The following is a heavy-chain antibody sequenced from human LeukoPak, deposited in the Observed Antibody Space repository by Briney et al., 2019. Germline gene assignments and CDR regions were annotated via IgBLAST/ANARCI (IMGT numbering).Heavy chain of an antibody. D-gene: IGHD3-3*01. CDR2: ISGSGGST. V-gene: IGHV3-23*01. CDR1: GFTFSSYA. J-gene: IGHJ4*02. Sequence: GGYLRLSCAASGFTFSSYAMSWVRQAPGKGLEWVSAISGSGGSTYYADSVKGRFTISRDNSKNTLYLQMNSLRAEDTAVYYCAKSSHTAYYDFWSGYSHYWGQGTLVTVSS. CDR3: AKSSHTAYYDFWSGYSHY.